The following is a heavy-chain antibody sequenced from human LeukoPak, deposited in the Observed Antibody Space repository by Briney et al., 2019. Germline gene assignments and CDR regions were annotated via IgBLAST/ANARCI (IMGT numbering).Heavy chain of an antibody. D-gene: IGHD1-26*01. V-gene: IGHV3-7*01. CDR3: ARAGGTYYGIAFDI. CDR2: IKQDGSEK. Sequence: GGSLRLSCAASGLTFSSYWMSWVRQAPGKGLEWVANIKQDGSEKYYVDSVKGRFTISRDSAKNSLYLQMNSLRAEDTAVYYCARAGGTYYGIAFDIWGQGTMVTVSS. CDR1: GLTFSSYW. J-gene: IGHJ3*02.